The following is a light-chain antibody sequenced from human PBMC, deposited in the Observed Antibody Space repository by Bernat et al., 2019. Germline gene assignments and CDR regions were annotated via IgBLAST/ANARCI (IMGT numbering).Light chain of an antibody. Sequence: QSALTQPASVSGSPGQSITIPCTGASSDVGAYNYVSWYQQHPGKAPKLMIYDVSNRPSGVSNRFSGSKSGNTASLTISGLLAEDEADYYCISYTSSFTWVFGGGTKLPVL. V-gene: IGLV2-14*01. J-gene: IGLJ3*02. CDR1: SSDVGAYNY. CDR3: ISYTSSFTWV. CDR2: DVS.